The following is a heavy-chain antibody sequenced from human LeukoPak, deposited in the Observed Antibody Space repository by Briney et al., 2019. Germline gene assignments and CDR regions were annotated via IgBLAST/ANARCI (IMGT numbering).Heavy chain of an antibody. Sequence: GGSLRLSCAASGFTFSSYEMHWVRQAPGKGLGWVSEIYSDGSTYYAASVKGRFGISRDNSKNTVYLQMNSLRAEDTAVYYCARELREHGVFDIWGQGTMVTVSS. CDR1: GFTFSSYE. V-gene: IGHV3-53*01. D-gene: IGHD1-26*01. CDR2: IYSDGST. CDR3: ARELREHGVFDI. J-gene: IGHJ3*02.